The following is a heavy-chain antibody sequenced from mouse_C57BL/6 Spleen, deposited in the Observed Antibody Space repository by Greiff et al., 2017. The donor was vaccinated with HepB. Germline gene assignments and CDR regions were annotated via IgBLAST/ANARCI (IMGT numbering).Heavy chain of an antibody. CDR1: GYTFTDYY. CDR3: ARSLYYGNPAWFAY. CDR2: INPNNGGT. D-gene: IGHD2-1*01. J-gene: IGHJ3*01. Sequence: EVQLQQSGPELVKPGASVKISCKASGYTFTDYYMNWVKQSHGKSLEWIGDINPNNGGTSYNQKFKGKATLTVDKSSSTAYMELRSLTSEDSAVYYCARSLYYGNPAWFAYWGQGTLVTVSA. V-gene: IGHV1-26*01.